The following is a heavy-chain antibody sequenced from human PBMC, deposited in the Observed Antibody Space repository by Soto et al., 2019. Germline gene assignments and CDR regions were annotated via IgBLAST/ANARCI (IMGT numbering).Heavy chain of an antibody. Sequence: PGGPLRLSCYASGFAFSSYALSWVRQAPGRGLEWVSTISGSGGSAYFADSVKGRFTISRDNSKNTLYPQMNSLRAEDTAVYYWARVWKRTVTTHNYDYGMDGWGQGTTVTVS. CDR2: ISGSGGSA. CDR3: ARVWKRTVTTHNYDYGMDG. D-gene: IGHD4-17*01. CDR1: GFAFSSYA. V-gene: IGHV3-23*01. J-gene: IGHJ6*02.